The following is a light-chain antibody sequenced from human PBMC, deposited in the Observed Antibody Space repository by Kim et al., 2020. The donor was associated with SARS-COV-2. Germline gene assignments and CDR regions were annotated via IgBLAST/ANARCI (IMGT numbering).Light chain of an antibody. CDR3: MQGTHWPFT. J-gene: IGKJ3*01. CDR2: KVS. Sequence: PASISGRSSQSIVYSDGNIYLNWFHQRPGQATRRLIYKVSNRDSGVPDRFSGSGSGTDFTLQISRVEAEDVGVYYCMQGTHWPFTFGPGTKVDIK. V-gene: IGKV2-30*01. CDR1: QSIVYSDGNIY.